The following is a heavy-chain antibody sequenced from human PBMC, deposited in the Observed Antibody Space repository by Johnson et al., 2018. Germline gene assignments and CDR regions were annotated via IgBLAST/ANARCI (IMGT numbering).Heavy chain of an antibody. J-gene: IGHJ3*02. Sequence: EVQLVESGGGVAQPGRSLRLSCAASGCTLSGSVIDWVRLAPGKGLEWVGRIKSKTDGGTTDYAAPVKGRSTFSRDDSKNTLFQQMNSLKIEDTAVYYCTSDVAVADKRDDAFDMWGQGTRVTVSS. V-gene: IGHV3-15*07. CDR1: GCTLSGSV. CDR3: TSDVAVADKRDDAFDM. D-gene: IGHD2-15*01. CDR2: IKSKTDGGTT.